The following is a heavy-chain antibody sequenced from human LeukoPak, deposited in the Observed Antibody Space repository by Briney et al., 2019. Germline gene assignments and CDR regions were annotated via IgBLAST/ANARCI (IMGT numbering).Heavy chain of an antibody. CDR3: ARVRRRSSAYDYSDY. CDR1: GFTFSGYS. J-gene: IGHJ4*02. Sequence: GGSLRLSCAASGFTFSGYSMNWVRQAPGKGLEWVSALSSSSTYIYYVDSVKGRFTTSRDNAKNSLYLQMNSLRAEDTAIYFCARVRRRSSAYDYSDYWGEGTLVTVSA. V-gene: IGHV3-21*06. CDR2: LSSSSTYI. D-gene: IGHD5-12*01.